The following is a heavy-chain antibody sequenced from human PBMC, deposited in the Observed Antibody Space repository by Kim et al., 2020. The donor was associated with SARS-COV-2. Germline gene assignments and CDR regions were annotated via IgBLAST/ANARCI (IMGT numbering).Heavy chain of an antibody. V-gene: IGHV4-39*01. CDR1: GGSISSIIYY. CDR2: IYYSGST. J-gene: IGHJ4*02. Sequence: SETLSLTCTVSGGSISSIIYYWGWIRQPPGKGLEWIGSIYYSGSTYYNPSLKSRVTIPVDTSKNQFSLMLSSVTAADTAVYYCARSPSSFRATEYYFDYWGQGTLLTVS. CDR3: ARSPSSFRATEYYFDY. D-gene: IGHD6-13*01.